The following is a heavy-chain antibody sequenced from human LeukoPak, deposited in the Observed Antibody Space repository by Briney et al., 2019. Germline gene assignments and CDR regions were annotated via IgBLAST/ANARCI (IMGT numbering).Heavy chain of an antibody. CDR1: GVSLSSSNR. CDR2: IYHSGST. J-gene: IGHJ4*02. CDR3: AREGDPTGSYYNY. D-gene: IGHD3-10*01. V-gene: IGHV4-4*02. Sequence: SGTLSLTCDVSGVSLSSSNRWSWVRQPPGKGLEWIGEIYHSGSTNYNPSLKSRVTISVDKSKNQFSPNLNSVTAADTAVYYCAREGDPTGSYYNYWGQGILVTVSS.